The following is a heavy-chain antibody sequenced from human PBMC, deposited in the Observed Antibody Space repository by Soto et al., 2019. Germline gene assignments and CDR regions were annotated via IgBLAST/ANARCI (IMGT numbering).Heavy chain of an antibody. CDR2: ISGSGGST. Sequence: SGGSLRLSCAASGFTFSSYAMSWVRQAPGKGLEWVSAISGSGGSTYYADSVKGRFTISRDNSKNTLYLQMSSLRAEDTAVYYCAKASYDERYYYYGMDVWGQGTTVTVPS. J-gene: IGHJ6*02. CDR3: AKASYDERYYYYGMDV. V-gene: IGHV3-23*01. D-gene: IGHD3-22*01. CDR1: GFTFSSYA.